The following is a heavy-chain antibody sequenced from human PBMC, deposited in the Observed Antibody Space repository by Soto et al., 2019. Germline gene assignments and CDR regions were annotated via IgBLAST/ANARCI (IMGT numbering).Heavy chain of an antibody. CDR2: MNPNSGNS. V-gene: IGHV1-8*01. D-gene: IGHD3-22*01. CDR1: GYTFTSYD. Sequence: QVQRVQSGAEVKKPGASVKVSCKASGYTFTSYDINLVRQATGQGLEWMGWMNPNSGNSGFAQKFQGRVTMTRNTSIRTAYMKLSSLRSEDTAVSYCARGGRSSGVYWGQGTLVTVPS. J-gene: IGHJ4*02. CDR3: ARGGRSSGVY.